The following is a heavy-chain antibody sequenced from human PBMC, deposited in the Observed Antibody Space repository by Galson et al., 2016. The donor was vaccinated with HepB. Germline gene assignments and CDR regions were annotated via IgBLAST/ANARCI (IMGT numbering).Heavy chain of an antibody. V-gene: IGHV3-48*04. CDR3: ARDPRYYDRSGYYGANDY. CDR1: GFTFTGYS. CDR2: ISSSSTTI. D-gene: IGHD3-22*01. J-gene: IGHJ4*02. Sequence: SLRLSCAASGFTFTGYSMNWVRQAPGKGLQWISYISSSSTTIYYADSVKGRFTISRDNAKNSLYLQMNSLRAEDTAVYNCARDPRYYDRSGYYGANDYWGQGTLVTVSS.